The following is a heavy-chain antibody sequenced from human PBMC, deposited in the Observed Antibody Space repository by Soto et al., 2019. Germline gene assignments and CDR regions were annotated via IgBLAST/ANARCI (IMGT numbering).Heavy chain of an antibody. V-gene: IGHV3-49*03. CDR2: IRSKSLYGTT. Sequence: GGSLRLSCTASGFTCSGFAMSWFRQPPGKGLQWVGFIRSKSLYGTTEYATSVKGKFIISRDDSMSSAYLQLNSLKVDDSAVYYCVRGSFGYYGPWGQGTLVTVSS. D-gene: IGHD3-22*01. CDR1: GFTCSGFA. J-gene: IGHJ5*02. CDR3: VRGSFGYYGP.